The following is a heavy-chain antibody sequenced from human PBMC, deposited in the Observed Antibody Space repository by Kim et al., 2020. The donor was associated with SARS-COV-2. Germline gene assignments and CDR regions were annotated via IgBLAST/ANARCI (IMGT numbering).Heavy chain of an antibody. Sequence: GGSLRLSCAASGFTFSSYDMHWVRQAPGKGLEWVAVISYDGNNKYYADSVKGRFTISRDNSKNTRLLQMNSLRAEATAVYYCARAESYYYGMDVWGQGTTVTVSS. CDR1: GFTFSSYD. J-gene: IGHJ6*02. V-gene: IGHV3-30-3*01. CDR3: ARAESYYYGMDV. CDR2: ISYDGNNK.